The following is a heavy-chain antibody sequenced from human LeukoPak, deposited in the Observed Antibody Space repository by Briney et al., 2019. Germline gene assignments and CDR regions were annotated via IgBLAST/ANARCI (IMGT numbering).Heavy chain of an antibody. CDR1: GGSFSGYY. V-gene: IGHV4-34*01. Sequence: SETLSLTCAVYGGSFSGYYWSWIRQPPGKGLEWIGEINHSGSTNYNPSLKSRVTISVDTSKNQFSLKLSSVTAADTAVYYCARGPHLYSGRRWVFDYWGQGTLVTVSS. D-gene: IGHD1-26*01. J-gene: IGHJ4*02. CDR3: ARGPHLYSGRRWVFDY. CDR2: INHSGST.